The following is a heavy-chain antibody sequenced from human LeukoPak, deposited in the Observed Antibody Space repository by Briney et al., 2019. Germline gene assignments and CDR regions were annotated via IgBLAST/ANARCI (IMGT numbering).Heavy chain of an antibody. CDR1: GGSISSYY. J-gene: IGHJ4*02. CDR2: IYYTGST. CDR3: ARGRGYFDY. Sequence: PSETLSLTCTVSGGSISSYYWSWIRQPPGKGLEWIGYIYYTGSTNHNPSLKSRVTISVDTSNNQFSLKVTSVTAADTAVYYCARGRGYFDYWGQGTLVTVSS. V-gene: IGHV4-59*01. D-gene: IGHD3-16*01.